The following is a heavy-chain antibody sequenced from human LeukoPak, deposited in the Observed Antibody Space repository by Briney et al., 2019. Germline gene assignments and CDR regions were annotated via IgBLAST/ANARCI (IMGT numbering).Heavy chain of an antibody. D-gene: IGHD3-10*01. V-gene: IGHV1-18*01. CDR1: GYTFTSYG. CDR3: ATAIQGSGWLTPSP. J-gene: IGHJ5*02. CDR2: ISAYNGNT. Sequence: ASVKVSCKASGYTFTSYGISWVRQAPGQGLEWMGWISAYNGNTNYAQKLQGRVTMTEDTSTDTAYMELSSLRSEDTAVYYCATAIQGSGWLTPSPWGQGTLVTVSS.